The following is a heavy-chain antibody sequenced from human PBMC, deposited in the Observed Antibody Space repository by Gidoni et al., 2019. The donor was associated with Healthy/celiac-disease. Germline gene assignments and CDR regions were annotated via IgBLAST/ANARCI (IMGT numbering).Heavy chain of an antibody. J-gene: IGHJ6*02. CDR2: IDWDDDK. CDR1: GFSLSTSGLC. Sequence: QVTLRESGPALVKPTQTLTLTCTFSGFSLSTSGLCVSWIRQPPGKALEWLARIDWDDDKNYSTSLKTRLTISKDTSKNQVVLTMTNMDPVDTATYYCARMIAAAVPRGVRYYYGMDVWGQGTTVTVSS. V-gene: IGHV2-70*15. CDR3: ARMIAAAVPRGVRYYYGMDV. D-gene: IGHD6-13*01.